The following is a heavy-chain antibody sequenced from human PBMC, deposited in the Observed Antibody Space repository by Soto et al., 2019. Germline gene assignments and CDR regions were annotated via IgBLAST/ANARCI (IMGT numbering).Heavy chain of an antibody. D-gene: IGHD1-26*01. CDR1: GGSISSYY. Sequence: PSETLSLTCTVSGGSISSYYWSWIRQPPGKGLEWIGYIYYSGSTNYNPSLKSRVTISVDTSKNQFSLKLSSVTAADTAVYYCARSTGGSYSFDYWGQGXLVTVSS. V-gene: IGHV4-59*01. CDR2: IYYSGST. J-gene: IGHJ4*02. CDR3: ARSTGGSYSFDY.